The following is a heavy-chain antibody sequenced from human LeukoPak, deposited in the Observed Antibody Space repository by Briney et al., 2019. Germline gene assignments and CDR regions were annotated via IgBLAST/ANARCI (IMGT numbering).Heavy chain of an antibody. CDR1: GFTFSSYE. CDR2: ISSSGSTI. CDR3: ARDPYSGSFDY. D-gene: IGHD1-26*01. Sequence: PGGSLRLSCAASGFTFSSYEMNWVRQAPGKGLEWVSYISSSGSTIYYADSVKGRFTISRDNAKNSLYLQMNSLRAEDTAVYYCARDPYSGSFDYWGQGTLVTVPS. J-gene: IGHJ4*02. V-gene: IGHV3-48*03.